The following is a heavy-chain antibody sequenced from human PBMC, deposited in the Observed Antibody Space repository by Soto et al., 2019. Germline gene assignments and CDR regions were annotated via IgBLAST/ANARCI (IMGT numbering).Heavy chain of an antibody. V-gene: IGHV4-59*01. CDR2: IYYSGST. CDR1: GGSISSYY. D-gene: IGHD3-16*02. Sequence: PSETLSLTCTVSGGSISSYYWSWIRQPPGKGLEWIAYIYYSGSTNYNPSLKSRVAISGDTSKNQFSLKLSSVTAADTAVYYCARTVIGGFAYWGQGILVTGSS. J-gene: IGHJ4*02. CDR3: ARTVIGGFAY.